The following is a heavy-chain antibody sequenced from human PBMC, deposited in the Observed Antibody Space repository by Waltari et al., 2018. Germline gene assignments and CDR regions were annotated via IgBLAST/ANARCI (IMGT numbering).Heavy chain of an antibody. CDR3: TTVSPHDLWSGPLPDWYFDL. V-gene: IGHV3-15*01. Sequence: EVQLVESGGGLVKPGGSLRLSCAASGFTFSNAWMSWVRQAPGKGLEWVGRIISKTDGGATDYAAPVKGRFTISRDDSKNTLYLQMNSLKTEDTAVYYCTTVSPHDLWSGPLPDWYFDLWGRGTLVTVSS. D-gene: IGHD3-3*01. CDR1: GFTFSNAW. CDR2: IISKTDGGAT. J-gene: IGHJ2*01.